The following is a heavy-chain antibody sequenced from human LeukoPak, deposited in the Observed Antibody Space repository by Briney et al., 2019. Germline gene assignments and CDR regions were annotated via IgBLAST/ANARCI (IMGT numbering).Heavy chain of an antibody. CDR3: ARDKEGSGSSWYVNY. D-gene: IGHD6-13*01. J-gene: IGHJ4*02. V-gene: IGHV3-33*01. CDR1: IVNFITSG. Sequence: GGSLRLSCAASIVNFITSGMHWVRQAPGKWLEWVAVIWYDGSNKYYADSVKGRFTISRDNSKNTLYLQMNSLRAEDTAVYYCARDKEGSGSSWYVNYWGQGTLVTVSS. CDR2: IWYDGSNK.